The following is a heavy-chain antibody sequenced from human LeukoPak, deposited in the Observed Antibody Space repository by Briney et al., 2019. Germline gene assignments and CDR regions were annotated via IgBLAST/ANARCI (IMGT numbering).Heavy chain of an antibody. CDR1: GGSISSYY. CDR3: ARLRGIVVVYYFDY. J-gene: IGHJ4*02. V-gene: IGHV4-4*07. CDR2: IYTSGST. Sequence: SETLSLTCTVSGGSISSYYWSWIRQPAGKGLEWIGRIYTSGSTNYNPSLKSRVTMSVDTSKNQFSLKLSSVTAADTAVYYCARLRGIVVVYYFDYWGQGTLVTVSS. D-gene: IGHD3-22*01.